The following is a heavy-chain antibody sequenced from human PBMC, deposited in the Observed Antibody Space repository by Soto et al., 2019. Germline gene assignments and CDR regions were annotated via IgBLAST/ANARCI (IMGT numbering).Heavy chain of an antibody. V-gene: IGHV1-69*13. CDR2: IIPIFGTA. CDR1: GGTFSSYA. Sequence: SVKVSCKASGGTFSSYAISWLRQSPGQGLEWMGGIIPIFGTANYAQKFQGRVTITADESTSTAYMELSSLRSEDTAVYYCARAGSSPRATYDAFDIWGQGTMVTVSS. D-gene: IGHD2-15*01. CDR3: ARAGSSPRATYDAFDI. J-gene: IGHJ3*02.